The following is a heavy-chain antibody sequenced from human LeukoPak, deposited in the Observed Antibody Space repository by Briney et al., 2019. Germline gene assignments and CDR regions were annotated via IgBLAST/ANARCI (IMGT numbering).Heavy chain of an antibody. CDR3: AAAPSGGSSYTQGDAFDI. J-gene: IGHJ3*02. D-gene: IGHD3-16*02. CDR2: IVVGSGNT. V-gene: IGHV1-58*02. Sequence: SVKVSCKASGFTFTSSAMQWVRQGRGQRLEWIGWIVVGSGNTNYAQKFQERVTITRDMSTSTAYMELSSMRSEDTAVSYCAAAPSGGSSYTQGDAFDIWGQGTMVTVSS. CDR1: GFTFTSSA.